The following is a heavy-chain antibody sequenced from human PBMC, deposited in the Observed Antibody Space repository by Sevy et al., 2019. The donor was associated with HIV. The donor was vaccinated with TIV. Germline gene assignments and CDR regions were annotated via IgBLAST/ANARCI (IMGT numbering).Heavy chain of an antibody. CDR2: IIPIFGTA. J-gene: IGHJ4*02. CDR3: ARAPFTTVSSPFDY. Sequence: ASVMVSCKASGGTFSSYAISWVRQAPGQGLEWMGGIIPIFGTANYAQKFQGRVTITADKSTSTAYMELSSLRSEDTAVYYCARAPFTTVSSPFDYWGQGTLVTVSS. V-gene: IGHV1-69*06. D-gene: IGHD4-17*01. CDR1: GGTFSSYA.